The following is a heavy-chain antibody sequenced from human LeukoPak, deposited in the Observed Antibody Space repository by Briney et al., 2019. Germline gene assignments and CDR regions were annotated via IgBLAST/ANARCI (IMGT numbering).Heavy chain of an antibody. CDR2: IYHSGST. J-gene: IGHJ5*02. D-gene: IGHD2-2*01. CDR1: GGSISSGGYY. Sequence: SETLSLTCTVSGGSISSGGYYWSWIRQPPGKGLEWIGYIYHSGSTYYNPSLKSRVTISVDRSKNQFSLKLSSVTAADTAVYYCARGACTSCYRGVWFDPWGQGTLVTVSS. V-gene: IGHV4-30-2*01. CDR3: ARGACTSCYRGVWFDP.